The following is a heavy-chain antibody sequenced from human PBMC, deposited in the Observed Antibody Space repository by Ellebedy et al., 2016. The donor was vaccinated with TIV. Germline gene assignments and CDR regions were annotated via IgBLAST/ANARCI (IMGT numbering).Heavy chain of an antibody. CDR1: GFTFSSYG. D-gene: IGHD2-21*02. V-gene: IGHV3-33*08. CDR3: ASILAYCGGDCPRDAFDI. CDR2: IWYDGSNK. Sequence: PGGSLRLSCAASGFTFSSYGMHWVRQAPGKGLEWVAVIWYDGSNKYYADSVKGRFTISRDNSKNTLYLQMNSLRAEDTAVYYCASILAYCGGDCPRDAFDIWGQGTMVTVSS. J-gene: IGHJ3*02.